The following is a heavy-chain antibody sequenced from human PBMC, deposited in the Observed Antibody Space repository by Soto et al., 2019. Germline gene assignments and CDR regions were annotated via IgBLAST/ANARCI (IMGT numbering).Heavy chain of an antibody. Sequence: GGSLRLSCAASGFTFSNAWMSWVRQAPGKGLEWVGRIKSKTDGGTTDYAAPVKGRFTISRDDSKNTLYLQMNSLKTEDTAVYYCTTDLLDCSSTSCYSRGYSYGYVDYWGQGTLVTVSS. CDR1: GFTFSNAW. D-gene: IGHD2-2*01. CDR2: IKSKTDGGTT. CDR3: TTDLLDCSSTSCYSRGYSYGYVDY. J-gene: IGHJ4*02. V-gene: IGHV3-15*01.